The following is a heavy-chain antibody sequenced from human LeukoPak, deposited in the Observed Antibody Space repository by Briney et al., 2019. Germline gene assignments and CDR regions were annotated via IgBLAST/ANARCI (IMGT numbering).Heavy chain of an antibody. D-gene: IGHD1-26*01. CDR2: IYYSGST. V-gene: IGHV4-59*01. Sequence: PSETPSLTCTVSGGSISSYYWSWIRQPPGKGLEWIGYIYYSGSTNYNPSLKSRVTISVDTSKNQFSLKLSSVTAADTAVYYCAREPRVGASHFDYWGQGTLVTVSS. CDR1: GGSISSYY. J-gene: IGHJ4*02. CDR3: AREPRVGASHFDY.